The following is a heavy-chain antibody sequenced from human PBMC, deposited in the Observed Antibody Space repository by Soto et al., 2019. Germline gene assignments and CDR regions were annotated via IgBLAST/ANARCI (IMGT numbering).Heavy chain of an antibody. J-gene: IGHJ6*02. CDR3: TRGISGTYYYYYYGMDI. CDR2: IHSSGST. D-gene: IGHD1-26*01. V-gene: IGHV4-4*07. Sequence: PAETLSLTCTVSGGSISNFFWSWIRQPAGKGLERIVRIHSSGSTNYNPPLKTQATMSLDTPKNQFSLKLNSVTAADTAVYYCTRGISGTYYYYYYGMDIWGQGPTATVSS. CDR1: GGSISNFF.